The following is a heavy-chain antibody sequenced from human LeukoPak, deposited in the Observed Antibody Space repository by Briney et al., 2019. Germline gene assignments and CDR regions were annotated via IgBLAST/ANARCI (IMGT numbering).Heavy chain of an antibody. CDR1: GGSFSGYY. J-gene: IGHJ4*02. V-gene: IGHV4-34*01. CDR3: ARAVNDY. CDR2: INHSGST. Sequence: PSETLSLTCAVYGGSFSGYYWSWIRQPPGKGLEWIGEINHSGSTNNNPSLKSRVTISVDTSKNQFSLKLSSVTAADTAVYYCARAVNDYWGQGTLVTVSS.